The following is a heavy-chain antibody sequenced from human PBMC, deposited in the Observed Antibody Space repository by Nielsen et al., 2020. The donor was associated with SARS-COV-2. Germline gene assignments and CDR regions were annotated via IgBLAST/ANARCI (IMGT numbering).Heavy chain of an antibody. CDR2: ISYDGSNK. Sequence: GESLKISCAASGFTFSSYAMHWVRQAPGKGLEWVAVISYDGSNKYYADSVKGRFTISRDNSKNTLYLQMNSLRAEDTAMYYCARDMIAVAGNYFQHWGQGTLVTVSS. D-gene: IGHD6-19*01. CDR3: ARDMIAVAGNYFQH. CDR1: GFTFSSYA. J-gene: IGHJ1*01. V-gene: IGHV3-30-3*01.